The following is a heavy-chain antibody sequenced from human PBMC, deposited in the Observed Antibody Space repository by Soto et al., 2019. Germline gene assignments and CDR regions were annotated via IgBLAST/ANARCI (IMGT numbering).Heavy chain of an antibody. CDR3: ARDQYDFRSGSYYYAMEV. V-gene: IGHV4-59*01. J-gene: IGHJ6*02. Sequence: SETLSLTCTVSGGSISSYYWSWIRQPPGKGLEWIGYIYYSGSTNYNPSLKSRVTISVDTSKNQFSLKLSSVTAADTAVYYCARDQYDFRSGSYYYAMEVWDQGTKVTVSS. D-gene: IGHD3-3*01. CDR2: IYYSGST. CDR1: GGSISSYY.